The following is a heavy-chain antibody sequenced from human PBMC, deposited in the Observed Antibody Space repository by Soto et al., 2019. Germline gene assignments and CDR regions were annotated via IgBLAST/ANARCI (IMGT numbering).Heavy chain of an antibody. CDR1: GASIKSDTW. D-gene: IGHD3-3*01. Sequence: PSETLSLTCDVSGASIKSDTWWTWVRQSPGKGLEWIGEIYHNGRAFDNPSLKGRVTISIDKSNNQFSLNLTSVTAEDTAVYYCARSAFGVVIIPLAPYFDYWGQGTLVTVSS. CDR2: IYHNGRA. V-gene: IGHV4-4*02. CDR3: ARSAFGVVIIPLAPYFDY. J-gene: IGHJ4*02.